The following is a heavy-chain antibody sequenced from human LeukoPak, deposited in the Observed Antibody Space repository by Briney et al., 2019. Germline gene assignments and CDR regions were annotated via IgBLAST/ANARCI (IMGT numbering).Heavy chain of an antibody. CDR1: GFTFSSYE. CDR2: ISGSGGST. CDR3: AKVATMVRGVRYYFDY. D-gene: IGHD3-10*01. Sequence: GGSLRLSCAASGFTFSSYEMNWVRQAPGKGLEWVSAISGSGGSTYYADSVKGRFTISRDNSKNTLYLQVNSLRAEDTAVYYCAKVATMVRGVRYYFDYWGQGTLVTVSS. V-gene: IGHV3-23*01. J-gene: IGHJ4*02.